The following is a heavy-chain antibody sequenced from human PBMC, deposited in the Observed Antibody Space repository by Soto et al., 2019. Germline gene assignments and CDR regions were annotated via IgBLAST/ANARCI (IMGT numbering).Heavy chain of an antibody. CDR1: GFTFSSYW. CDR3: ATISRSSSWLH. Sequence: GGSLRLSCVASGFTFSSYWMSWVRQAPGKGLEWVANIKQDGSEKQYVDSVKGRLTVSRENAKNSLYLQMNSLRAEDTAVYYCATISRSSSWLHSGQATLVTVSS. D-gene: IGHD6-13*01. J-gene: IGHJ4*02. V-gene: IGHV3-7*01. CDR2: IKQDGSEK.